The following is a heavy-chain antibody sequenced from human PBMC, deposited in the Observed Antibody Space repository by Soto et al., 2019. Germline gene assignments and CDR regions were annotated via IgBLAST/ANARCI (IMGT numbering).Heavy chain of an antibody. CDR2: IYYSGST. D-gene: IGHD6-19*01. V-gene: IGHV4-39*01. J-gene: IGHJ4*02. CDR3: ARQGIAVAGNYYFDY. CDR1: GGSISSSSYY. Sequence: PSETLSLTCTVSGGSISSSSYYWGWIRRSPGKGLEWIGSIYYSGSTYYNPSLKSRVTISVDTSKNQFSLKLSSVTAADTAVYYCARQGIAVAGNYYFDYWGQGTLVTVSS.